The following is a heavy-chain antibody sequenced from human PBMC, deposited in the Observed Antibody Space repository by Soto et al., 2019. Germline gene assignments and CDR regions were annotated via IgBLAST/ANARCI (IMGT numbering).Heavy chain of an antibody. V-gene: IGHV3-23*01. Sequence: GGSLRLSCTASEFIFTSYAMSWVRQAPGKGLEWVSLISGSGSRTYYADSVKGRFTMSRDNSKNTLYLQMNSLRAEDTALYYCAKDGEGFEYSRSGSRGYFDYWGRGTLVTVSS. CDR2: ISGSGSRT. J-gene: IGHJ4*02. CDR1: EFIFTSYA. D-gene: IGHD6-6*01. CDR3: AKDGEGFEYSRSGSRGYFDY.